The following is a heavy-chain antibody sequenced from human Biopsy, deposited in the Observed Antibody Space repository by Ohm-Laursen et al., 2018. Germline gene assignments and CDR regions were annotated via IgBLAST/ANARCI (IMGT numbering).Heavy chain of an antibody. CDR2: LSSRGSNI. CDR3: ARFPDFWSGYYVDS. Sequence: SLRLSCAASGFTFSYYYMSWIRQAPGKGLEWISYLSSRGSNIYYADSVKGRFTVSRDNANNSLFLQMNSLRAEDTAVYYCARFPDFWSGYYVDSWGQGTLVTVSS. J-gene: IGHJ4*02. D-gene: IGHD3-3*01. V-gene: IGHV3-11*01. CDR1: GFTFSYYY.